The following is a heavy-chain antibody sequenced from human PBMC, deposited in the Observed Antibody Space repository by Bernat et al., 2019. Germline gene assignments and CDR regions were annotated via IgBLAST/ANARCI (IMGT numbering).Heavy chain of an antibody. V-gene: IGHV3-30-3*01. CDR1: GFTFTTFG. CDR3: ARGRDTGSYATYFDN. D-gene: IGHD1-26*01. J-gene: IGHJ4*02. Sequence: QVQLVESGGDVVQPGTSLRLSCAASGFTFTTFGMHWVRQAPGKGLEWMAIISFDGSDEYYADSVKGRFTISRDNSKNTVYLQMNSLRTWDTAVYYCARGRDTGSYATYFDNWGQGTLVTVSS. CDR2: ISFDGSDE.